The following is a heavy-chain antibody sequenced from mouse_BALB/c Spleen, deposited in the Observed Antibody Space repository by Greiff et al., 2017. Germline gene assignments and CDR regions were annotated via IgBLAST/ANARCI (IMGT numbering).Heavy chain of an antibody. CDR3: AKEEHYYGYFDY. V-gene: IGHV1-31*01. D-gene: IGHD1-2*01. J-gene: IGHJ2*01. CDR1: GYSFTGYY. Sequence: VQLQQSGPELVKPGASVKISCKASGYSFTGYYMHWVKQSHVKSLEWIGRINPYNGATSYNQNFKDKASLTVDKSSSTAYMELHSLTSEDSAVYYCAKEEHYYGYFDYWGQGTTLTVSS. CDR2: INPYNGAT.